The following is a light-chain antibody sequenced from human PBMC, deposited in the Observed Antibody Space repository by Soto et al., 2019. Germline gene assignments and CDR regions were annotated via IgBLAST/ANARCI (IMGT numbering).Light chain of an antibody. CDR2: DVS. J-gene: IGLJ1*01. CDR3: SSYRSSSTPSV. Sequence: QSALTQPASVSGSPGQSITISCTGTSSDFGGYNYVSWYQQHPGKAPKLMIYDVSNRPSGVSNRFSGSKSGNTASLTISGLQAEDEADYYCSSYRSSSTPSVFGTGTKVTVL. V-gene: IGLV2-14*01. CDR1: SSDFGGYNY.